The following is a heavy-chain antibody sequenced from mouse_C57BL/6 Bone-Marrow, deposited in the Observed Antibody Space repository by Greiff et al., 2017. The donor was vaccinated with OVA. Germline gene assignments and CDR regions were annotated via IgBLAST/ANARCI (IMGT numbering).Heavy chain of an antibody. CDR3: ARPATTVVIIGYFDV. Sequence: QVQLKESGSELRSPGSSVKLSCKDFDSEVFPIAYMSWVRQKPGHGFEWIGGILPSIGRTIYGEKFEDKATLDADTLSNTAYLELNSLTSEDSAIYYCARPATTVVIIGYFDVWGTGTTVTVSS. J-gene: IGHJ1*03. V-gene: IGHV15-2*01. CDR2: ILPSIGRT. CDR1: DSEVFPIAY. D-gene: IGHD1-1*01.